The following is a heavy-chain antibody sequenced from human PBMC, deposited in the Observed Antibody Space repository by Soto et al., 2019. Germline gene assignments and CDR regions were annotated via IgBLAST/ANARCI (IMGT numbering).Heavy chain of an antibody. CDR2: ISGSGGST. CDR3: AKDVNPFIVVVTAGHFDY. Sequence: PGGSLRLSCAASGFTFSSYAMSWVRQAPGKGLEWVSAISGSGGSTYYADSVKGRFTISRDNSKNTLYLQMNSLRAEDTAVYYCAKDVNPFIVVVTAGHFDYWGQGTLVTVFS. CDR1: GFTFSSYA. D-gene: IGHD2-21*02. V-gene: IGHV3-23*01. J-gene: IGHJ4*02.